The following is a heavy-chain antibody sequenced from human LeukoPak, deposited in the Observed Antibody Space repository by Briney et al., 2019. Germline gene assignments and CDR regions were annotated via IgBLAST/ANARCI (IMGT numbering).Heavy chain of an antibody. CDR1: GYTFTSYG. J-gene: IGHJ4*02. CDR2: ISAYNGNT. V-gene: IGHV1-18*01. CDR3: ARNYNNYDILTGYYDY. Sequence: ASVKVSCKASGYTFTSYGISWVRQAPGQGLEWMGWISAYNGNTNYAQKLQGRVTMTTDTSTSTAYMELRCLRSDDTAVYYCARNYNNYDILTGYYDYWGQGTLVTVSS. D-gene: IGHD3-9*01.